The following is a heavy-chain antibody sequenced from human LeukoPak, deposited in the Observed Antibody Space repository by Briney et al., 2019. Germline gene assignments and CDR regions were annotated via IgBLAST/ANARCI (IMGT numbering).Heavy chain of an antibody. D-gene: IGHD3-3*01. CDR3: AKAEYDFWSGYLVDY. Sequence: GGSLRLSCAASGFTFSSYWMSWVRQAPGKGLEWVANIKQDGSEKYYVDSVKGRFTISRDNAKNSLYLQMNSLRAEDTAVYYCAKAEYDFWSGYLVDYWGQGTLVTVSS. J-gene: IGHJ4*02. CDR1: GFTFSSYW. CDR2: IKQDGSEK. V-gene: IGHV3-7*01.